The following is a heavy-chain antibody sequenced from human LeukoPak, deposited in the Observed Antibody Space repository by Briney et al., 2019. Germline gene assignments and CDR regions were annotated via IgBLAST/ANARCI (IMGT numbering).Heavy chain of an antibody. D-gene: IGHD3-10*01. V-gene: IGHV3-30*18. J-gene: IGHJ6*02. CDR1: GFTFSSYG. CDR3: AKDLLLWFGELLDHYYYYGMDV. Sequence: GGFLRLSCAASGFTFSSYGMHWVRQAPGKGLEWVAVISYDGSNKYYADSVKGRFTISRDNSKNTLYLQMNSLRAEDTAVYYCAKDLLLWFGELLDHYYYYGMDVWGQGTTVTVSS. CDR2: ISYDGSNK.